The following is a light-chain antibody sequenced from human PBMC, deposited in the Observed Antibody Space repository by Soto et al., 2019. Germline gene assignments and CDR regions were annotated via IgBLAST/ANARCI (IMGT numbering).Light chain of an antibody. CDR1: QSIDIY. V-gene: IGKV1-39*01. CDR3: LQSYSHPT. J-gene: IGKJ1*01. CDR2: SAS. Sequence: QLTQSPSSLSASVGDRVTITCRASQSIDIYLHWYQQKPGKAPKLLIYSASSSQRGVPSRFSGSGSGTDFTLTISSLQPEDSATYYCLQSYSHPTFSQGTKV.